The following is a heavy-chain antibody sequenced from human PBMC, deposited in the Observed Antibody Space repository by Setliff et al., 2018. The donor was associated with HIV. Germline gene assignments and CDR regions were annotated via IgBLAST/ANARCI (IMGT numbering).Heavy chain of an antibody. V-gene: IGHV4-38-2*02. CDR1: GDSISSDFY. CDR2: IYHNGNT. CDR3: ARGQGCGGGCHYAFEM. J-gene: IGHJ3*02. Sequence: PSETLSLTCPVSGDSISSDFYWGWIRQPPGKGLEWIGIIYHNGNTYYMPSLQSGVTISVDMSKNQFSLNLNSVTAADTAVYYCARGQGCGGGCHYAFEMWGQGTMVTVSS. D-gene: IGHD2-21*02.